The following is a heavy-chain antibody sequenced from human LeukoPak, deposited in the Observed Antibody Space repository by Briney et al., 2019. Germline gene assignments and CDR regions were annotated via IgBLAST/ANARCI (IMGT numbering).Heavy chain of an antibody. J-gene: IGHJ4*02. Sequence: GGSLRLSCAGSGFTIISNDMSWVRQAPGKGLEWVSSISSSSSYIYYADSVKGRFTISRDNAKNSLYLQMNSLRAEDTALYYCAKDLTLKGYSSSWYNDWGQGTLVTVPS. D-gene: IGHD6-13*01. CDR2: ISSSSSYI. CDR1: GFTIISND. CDR3: AKDLTLKGYSSSWYND. V-gene: IGHV3-21*04.